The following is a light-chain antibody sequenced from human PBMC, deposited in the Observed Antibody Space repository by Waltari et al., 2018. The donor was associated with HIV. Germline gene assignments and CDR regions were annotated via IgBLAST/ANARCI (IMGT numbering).Light chain of an antibody. V-gene: IGLV3-1*01. Sequence: SYELTQPPPLSVSPGQPATITCPGPKLGDINAGWYQQKPGQSPTLVIYQDPKRPSGIPGRFSGSNSGNTATLTISGTQALDEADYYCQAWDSFTAVVFGGGTKLTVL. CDR3: QAWDSFTAVV. CDR1: KLGDIN. J-gene: IGLJ2*01. CDR2: QDP.